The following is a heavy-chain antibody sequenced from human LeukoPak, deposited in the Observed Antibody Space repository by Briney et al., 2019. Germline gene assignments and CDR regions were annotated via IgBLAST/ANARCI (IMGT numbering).Heavy chain of an antibody. CDR1: GYTFTGYY. CDR3: AREFEVTTRGYYFDY. V-gene: IGHV1-2*02. Sequence: ASVKVSCKASGYTFTGYYMHWVRQAPGQGLEWMGWINPNSGGTNYAQKFQGRVTMTRDTSIGTAYMELSRLRSDDTAVYYCAREFEVTTRGYYFDYWGQGTLVTVSS. J-gene: IGHJ4*02. CDR2: INPNSGGT. D-gene: IGHD4-17*01.